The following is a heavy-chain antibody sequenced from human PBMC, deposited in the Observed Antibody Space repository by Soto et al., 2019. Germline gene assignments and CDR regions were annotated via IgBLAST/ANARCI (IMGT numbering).Heavy chain of an antibody. CDR2: IIPILGIA. Sequence: SVKVSCKASGGTFISYTISWVRQAPGQGLEWMGRIIPILGIANYAQKFQGRVTITAGKSTSTAYMELSSLRSEDTAVYYCARGGEGPLAETYYYYYGMDVWGQGTTVTVSS. V-gene: IGHV1-69*02. CDR1: GGTFISYT. D-gene: IGHD7-27*01. CDR3: ARGGEGPLAETYYYYYGMDV. J-gene: IGHJ6*02.